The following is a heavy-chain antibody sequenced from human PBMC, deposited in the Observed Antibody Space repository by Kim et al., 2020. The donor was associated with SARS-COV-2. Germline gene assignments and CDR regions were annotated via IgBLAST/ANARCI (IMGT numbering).Heavy chain of an antibody. Sequence: GRSLRLSCGASGFAFHAYTMIWVRQAPGKGLQWVSHIGPNGDTKYYTDSVKGRFSISRDDAERSVFLQMDNLKDEDTAVYYCTKANRYCGGDCYSSDYWGQGTLVTVSS. J-gene: IGHJ4*02. CDR1: GFAFHAYT. D-gene: IGHD2-21*02. CDR2: IGPNGDTK. CDR3: TKANRYCGGDCYSSDY. V-gene: IGHV3-48*02.